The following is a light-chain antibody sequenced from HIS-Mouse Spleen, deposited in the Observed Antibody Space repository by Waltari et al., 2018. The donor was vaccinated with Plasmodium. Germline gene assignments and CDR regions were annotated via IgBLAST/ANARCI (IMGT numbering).Light chain of an antibody. Sequence: SYELTQQPSVSVSPGQPTSIPCPGVQLGDTYACWYQQKPGQSPELVIYQESKRPSGIPERFSCSNSGNTATLTISGTQAMDEADYYCQAWDSSTVVFGGGTKLTVL. CDR2: QES. CDR1: QLGDTY. V-gene: IGLV3-1*01. CDR3: QAWDSSTVV. J-gene: IGLJ2*01.